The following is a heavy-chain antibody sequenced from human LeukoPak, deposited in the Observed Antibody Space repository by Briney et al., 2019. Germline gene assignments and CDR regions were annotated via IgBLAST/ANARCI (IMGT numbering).Heavy chain of an antibody. CDR2: IYHSGST. V-gene: IGHV4-4*02. Sequence: SGTLSLTCAVSGGSISSSNWWSWVRQPPGKGLEWIGEIYHSGSTNYNPSLKSRVTISVDTSKNQFSLKLSSVTAADTAVYYCGGVGYSSSFYYYYYYMDVWGKGTTVTVSS. CDR3: GGVGYSSSFYYYYYYMDV. CDR1: GGSISSSNW. J-gene: IGHJ6*03. D-gene: IGHD6-6*01.